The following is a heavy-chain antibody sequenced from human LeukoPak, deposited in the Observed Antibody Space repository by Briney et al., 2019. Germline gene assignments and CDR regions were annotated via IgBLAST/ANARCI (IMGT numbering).Heavy chain of an antibody. CDR1: GFTFSSYA. V-gene: IGHV3-23*01. J-gene: IGHJ4*02. CDR3: AKDQSLRFLEWLFGGGDGLHY. D-gene: IGHD3-3*01. CDR2: ISGSGGST. Sequence: GASLRVSCAASGFTFSSYAMSCVRQAPGKGLEWVSAISGSGGSTYYADSVKGRFTISRDNSKNTLYLQMNSLRAEDTAVYYCAKDQSLRFLEWLFGGGDGLHYWGQGTLVTVSS.